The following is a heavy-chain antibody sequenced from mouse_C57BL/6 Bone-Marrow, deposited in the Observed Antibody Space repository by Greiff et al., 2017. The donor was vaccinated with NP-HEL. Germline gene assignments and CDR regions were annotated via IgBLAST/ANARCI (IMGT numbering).Heavy chain of an antibody. CDR2: IWTGGGT. V-gene: IGHV2-9-1*01. CDR3: ARAPWFAY. Sequence: VQVVESGPGLVAPSPCPSLTCTVSGFSLTSYAISWVRQPPGKGLEWLGVIWTGGGTNYNSALKSRLSISKDNSKSQVDLKMNSLQTDDTAREYCARAPWFAYGGQGTRVTVTA. CDR1: GFSLTSYA. J-gene: IGHJ3*01.